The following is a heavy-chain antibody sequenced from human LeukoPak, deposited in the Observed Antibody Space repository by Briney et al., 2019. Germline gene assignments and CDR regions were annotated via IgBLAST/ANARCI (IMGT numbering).Heavy chain of an antibody. J-gene: IGHJ5*02. CDR1: GFTFSSFE. CDR2: ISTSGSPT. D-gene: IGHD3-10*01. V-gene: IGHV3-48*03. CDR3: AKAYYGSGSPLDWFDP. Sequence: HPGGSLRLSCAASGFTFSSFEMNWVRQAPGKGLEWLSYISTSGSPTYYADSVKGRFTISRDNAENSLYLQMNSLRAEDTAVYYCAKAYYGSGSPLDWFDPWGQGPLVTVSS.